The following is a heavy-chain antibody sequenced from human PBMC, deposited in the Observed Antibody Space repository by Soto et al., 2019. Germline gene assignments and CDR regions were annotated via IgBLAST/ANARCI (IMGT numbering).Heavy chain of an antibody. D-gene: IGHD2-2*02. CDR3: AIARYCSSTSCYTHFAY. CDR2: IDPSDSYT. CDR1: GDSFTSYW. J-gene: IGHJ4*02. V-gene: IGHV5-10-1*01. Sequence: GESLKISCKGSGDSFTSYWISWVRQMPGKGLEWMGRIDPSDSYTNYSPYFQGHVTISADKSISTAYLQWSSLKASDTAMYYCAIARYCSSTSCYTHFAYWGKGPLVTVSS.